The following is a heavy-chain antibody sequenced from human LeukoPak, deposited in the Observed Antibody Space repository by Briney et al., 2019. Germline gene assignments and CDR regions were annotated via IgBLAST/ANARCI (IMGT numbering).Heavy chain of an antibody. J-gene: IGHJ5*02. Sequence: GGSLRLSCAASGFTFSNDWMSWVRQAPGKALEWVAYINLDRSETNYVDSVRGRFTISRDNAKNSLYLQMNSLRAEDTAVYYCARHPGRVGWFDPRGQGTLVTVSS. CDR3: ARHPGRVGWFDP. CDR2: INLDRSET. V-gene: IGHV3-7*01. CDR1: GFTFSNDW.